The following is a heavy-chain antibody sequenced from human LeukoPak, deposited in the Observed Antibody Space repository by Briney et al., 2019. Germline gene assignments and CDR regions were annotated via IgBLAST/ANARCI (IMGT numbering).Heavy chain of an antibody. CDR2: IYPGDSDT. D-gene: IGHD2-21*02. Sequence: GESLKISCKGSGYIFPSYWIAWVRQLPGKGLAWMGIIYPGDSDTRYSPSFQGQVTFSADKSISTAYLQWSSLKASDTAMYYCARHPVTVADYWGQGTLVTVSS. V-gene: IGHV5-51*01. CDR3: ARHPVTVADY. J-gene: IGHJ4*02. CDR1: GYIFPSYW.